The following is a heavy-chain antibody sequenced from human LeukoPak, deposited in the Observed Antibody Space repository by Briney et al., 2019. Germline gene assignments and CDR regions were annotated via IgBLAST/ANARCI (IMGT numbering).Heavy chain of an antibody. D-gene: IGHD6-6*01. J-gene: IGHJ4*02. CDR3: ARDLGPHYSSSSETFDY. Sequence: GGSLRLSCAASGFTFSSYWMSWVRQAPGKGLEWVANIKQDGFEKYYVDSVKGRFTISRDNAKNSLFLQVNSLRAEDTAVYYCARDLGPHYSSSSETFDYWGQGTLVTVSS. CDR1: GFTFSSYW. V-gene: IGHV3-7*01. CDR2: IKQDGFEK.